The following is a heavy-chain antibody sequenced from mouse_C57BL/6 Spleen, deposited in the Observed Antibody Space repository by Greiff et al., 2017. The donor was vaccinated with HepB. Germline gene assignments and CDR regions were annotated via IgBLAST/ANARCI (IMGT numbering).Heavy chain of an antibody. J-gene: IGHJ4*01. V-gene: IGHV5-6*01. CDR1: GFTFSSYG. CDR3: AREGGNHFYAMDY. CDR2: ISSGGSYT. Sequence: EVKLMESGGDLVKPGGSLKLSCAASGFTFSSYGMSWVRQTPDKRLEWVATISSGGSYTYYPDSVKGRFTISRDNAKNTLYLQMSSLKSEDTAMYDCAREGGNHFYAMDYWGQGTSVTVSS. D-gene: IGHD2-1*01.